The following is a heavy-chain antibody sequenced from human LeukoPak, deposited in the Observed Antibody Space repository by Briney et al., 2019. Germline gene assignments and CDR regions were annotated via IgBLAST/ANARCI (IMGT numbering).Heavy chain of an antibody. CDR3: ARGVRWLQLSYFDY. CDR2: IYYSGST. J-gene: IGHJ4*02. CDR1: GGSISSGVYY. D-gene: IGHD5-24*01. V-gene: IGHV4-31*03. Sequence: SETLSLTCPVSGGSISSGVYYWSWIRQHPGKGLERIGYIYYSGSTYYKPSLKSRVTISVDTSKNQFSLKLSSVTAADTAVYYCARGVRWLQLSYFDYWGQGTLVTVSS.